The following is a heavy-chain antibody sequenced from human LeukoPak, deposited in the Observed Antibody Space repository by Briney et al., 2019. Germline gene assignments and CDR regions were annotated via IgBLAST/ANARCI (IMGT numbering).Heavy chain of an antibody. J-gene: IGHJ4*02. D-gene: IGHD6-13*01. CDR1: GFTLSSYA. CDR3: AKGRFSSSWYSWHSTDY. CDR2: VSGSGGST. V-gene: IGHV3-23*01. Sequence: PGGSLRLSCAASGFTLSSYAMSWVRQAPGKGLEWVSAVSGSGGSTYYADSVKGRFTISRDNSKNTLYLQMNSLRAEDTAVYYCAKGRFSSSWYSWHSTDYWGQGTLVTVSS.